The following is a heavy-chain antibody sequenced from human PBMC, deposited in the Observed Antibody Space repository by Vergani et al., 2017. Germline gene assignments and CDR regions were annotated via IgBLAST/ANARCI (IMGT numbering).Heavy chain of an antibody. CDR3: ARGASGDYVSSFDY. D-gene: IGHD4-17*01. J-gene: IGHJ4*02. CDR2: ISYDGSNK. Sequence: PASGFTFSSYAMHWVRPAPGKGLEWVAVISYDGSNKYYADSVKGRFTISRDNSKNTLYLQMNSLRAEDTAVYYCARGASGDYVSSFDYWGQGTLVTVSS. CDR1: GFTFSSYA. V-gene: IGHV3-30-3*01.